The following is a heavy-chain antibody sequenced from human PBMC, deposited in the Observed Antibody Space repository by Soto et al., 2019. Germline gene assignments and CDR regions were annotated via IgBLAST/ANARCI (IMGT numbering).Heavy chain of an antibody. D-gene: IGHD2-15*01. V-gene: IGHV3-33*01. CDR1: GFTFSSYA. CDR2: IWFDGSNK. J-gene: IGHJ4*02. CDR3: ARGQLPAATTYFDF. Sequence: QVHLVESGGGVVQPGGSLRLSCAASGFTFSSYAIHWVRQAPGKGLEWVAIIWFDGSNKYYADSVKGRFSISRDNSKNTLFLQIDSLRAEDTAVYYCARGQLPAATTYFDFWCQGTLVIVSS.